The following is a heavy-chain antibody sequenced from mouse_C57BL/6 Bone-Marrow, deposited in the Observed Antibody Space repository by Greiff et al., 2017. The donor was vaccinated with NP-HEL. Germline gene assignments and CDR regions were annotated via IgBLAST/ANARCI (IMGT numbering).Heavy chain of an antibody. CDR3: ARHDGNYVMDY. CDR2: ISSGGSYT. V-gene: IGHV5-6*01. J-gene: IGHJ4*01. Sequence: EVKLVESGGDLVKPGGSLKLSCAASGFTFSSYGMSWVRQTPDKRLEWVATISSGGSYTYYPDSVKGRFTISRDNAKNTLYLQMSSLKSEDTAMYYCARHDGNYVMDYWGQGTSVTVSS. D-gene: IGHD2-1*01. CDR1: GFTFSSYG.